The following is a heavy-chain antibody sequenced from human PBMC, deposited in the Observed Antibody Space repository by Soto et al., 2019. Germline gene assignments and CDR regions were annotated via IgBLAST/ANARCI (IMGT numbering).Heavy chain of an antibody. Sequence: GGSLRLSCAASQFTFSSYAMSWVRQAPGKGLEWVSAISGSGDSTYYADSVKGRFTISRDNCKNTLFLQMNSLRAEDTAVYYCAKAGPKLLDANSTFDYWGQGTLVTVSS. CDR3: AKAGPKLLDANSTFDY. CDR1: QFTFSSYA. CDR2: ISGSGDST. V-gene: IGHV3-23*01. J-gene: IGHJ4*02. D-gene: IGHD1-1*01.